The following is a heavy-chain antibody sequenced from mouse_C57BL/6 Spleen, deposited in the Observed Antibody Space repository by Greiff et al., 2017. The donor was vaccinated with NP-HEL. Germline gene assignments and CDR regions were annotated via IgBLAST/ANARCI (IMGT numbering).Heavy chain of an antibody. Sequence: EVNVVESGGDLVKPGGSLKLSCAASGFTFSSYGMSWVRQTPDKRLEWVATISSGGSYTYYPDSVKGRFTISRDNAKNTLYLQMSSLKSEDTAMYYCAREQEDYFDYWGQGTTLTVSS. CDR3: AREQEDYFDY. V-gene: IGHV5-6*01. CDR1: GFTFSSYG. CDR2: ISSGGSYT. J-gene: IGHJ2*01.